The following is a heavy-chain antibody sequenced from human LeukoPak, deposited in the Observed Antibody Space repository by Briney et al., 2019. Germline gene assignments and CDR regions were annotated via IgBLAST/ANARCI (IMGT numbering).Heavy chain of an antibody. Sequence: RASVKVSCKVSGYTLTELSMHWVRQAPGQGLEWMGWINPNSGGTNYAQKFQGRVTMTRDTSISTAYMELSRLRSDDTAVYYCARDNSGWSDYWGQGTLVTVSS. J-gene: IGHJ4*02. D-gene: IGHD6-19*01. CDR1: GYTLTELS. CDR3: ARDNSGWSDY. V-gene: IGHV1-2*02. CDR2: INPNSGGT.